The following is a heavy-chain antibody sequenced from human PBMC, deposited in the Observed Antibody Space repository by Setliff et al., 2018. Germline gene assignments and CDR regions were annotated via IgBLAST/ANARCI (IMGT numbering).Heavy chain of an antibody. CDR1: GGSFSGYY. CDR2: INHSGST. J-gene: IGHJ5*02. D-gene: IGHD3-10*01. V-gene: IGHV4-34*01. CDR3: ARGATPRPTWYGVDGFDP. Sequence: LSLTCAVYGGSFSGYYWSWIRQPPGKGLEWIGEINHSGSTNYNPSLKTRVTISLDTSKNQFSLKLSSVTVADTAVYYCARGATPRPTWYGVDGFDPWGQGTLVTV.